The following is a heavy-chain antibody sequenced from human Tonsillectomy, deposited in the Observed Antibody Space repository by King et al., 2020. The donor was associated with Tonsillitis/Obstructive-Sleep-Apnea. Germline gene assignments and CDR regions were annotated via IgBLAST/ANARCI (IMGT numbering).Heavy chain of an antibody. Sequence: VQLVESGGGVVHPGRSLRLSCAASGFTFRKYGMHWVRQAPGKGLEWVAVISYDGSNENYADSVKGRFTISRDNSKKTLYLQMTSLRAEDTAVYYCAKDQYYYDSRGSSDYMDVWGKGTTITVSS. CDR3: AKDQYYYDSRGSSDYMDV. J-gene: IGHJ6*03. CDR1: GFTFRKYG. D-gene: IGHD3-22*01. V-gene: IGHV3-30*18. CDR2: ISYDGSNE.